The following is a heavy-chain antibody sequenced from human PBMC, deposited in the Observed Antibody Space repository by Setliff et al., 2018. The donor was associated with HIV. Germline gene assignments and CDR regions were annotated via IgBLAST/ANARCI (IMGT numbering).Heavy chain of an antibody. CDR1: GYNFSSNG. CDR3: ARVSRSGWFFDW. Sequence: ASVKVSCKASGYNFSSNGISWVRQAPGQGLEWMGWISSYNGNTKYAQKVQDRVTMTKDTSTSTAYMELRSLRSDDTAVYYCARVSRSGWFFDWWGQGSQVTVPQ. D-gene: IGHD6-19*01. J-gene: IGHJ4*02. CDR2: ISSYNGNT. V-gene: IGHV1-18*01.